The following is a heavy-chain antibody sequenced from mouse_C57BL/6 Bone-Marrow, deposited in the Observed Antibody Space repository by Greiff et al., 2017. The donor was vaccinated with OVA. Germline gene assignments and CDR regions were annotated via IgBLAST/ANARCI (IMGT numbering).Heavy chain of an antibody. CDR3: ARHYPYWYFDV. CDR1: DSEVFPIAY. Sequence: VKLQESGSELRSPGSSVKLSCKDFDSEVFPIAYMSWVRQKPGHGFEWIGGILPSIGRTIYGEKFEDKATLDADTLSNTAYLELNSLTSEDSAIYYCARHYPYWYFDVWGTGTTVTVSS. CDR2: ILPSIGRT. J-gene: IGHJ1*03. D-gene: IGHD1-1*02. V-gene: IGHV15-2*01.